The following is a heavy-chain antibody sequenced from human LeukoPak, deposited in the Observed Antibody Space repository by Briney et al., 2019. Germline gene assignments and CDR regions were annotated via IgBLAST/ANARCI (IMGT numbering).Heavy chain of an antibody. V-gene: IGHV4-30-2*01. CDR2: IYHSGST. CDR3: ARAPEFSSGWLLDC. Sequence: PSETLSLTCAVSGGSISSGGYSWSWIRQPPGKGLEWIGYIYHSGSTYYNPSLKSRVTISVDRSKNQFSLKLSSVTAADTGVYYCARAPEFSSGWLLDCWGQGSLVTVSS. CDR1: GGSISSGGYS. J-gene: IGHJ4*02. D-gene: IGHD6-19*01.